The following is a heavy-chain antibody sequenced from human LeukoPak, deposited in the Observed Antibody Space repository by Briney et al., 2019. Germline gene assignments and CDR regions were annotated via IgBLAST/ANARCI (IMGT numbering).Heavy chain of an antibody. CDR1: GGSISSSSYY. CDR3: ARDLVYGGNPNWFDP. J-gene: IGHJ5*02. V-gene: IGHV4-39*07. Sequence: KPSETLSLTCTVSGGSISSSSYYWGWIRQPPGKGLEWIGSIYYSGSTYYNPSLKSRVTISVDTSKKQFSLKLSSVTAADTAVYYCARDLVYGGNPNWFDPWGQGTLVTVSS. CDR2: IYYSGST. D-gene: IGHD4-23*01.